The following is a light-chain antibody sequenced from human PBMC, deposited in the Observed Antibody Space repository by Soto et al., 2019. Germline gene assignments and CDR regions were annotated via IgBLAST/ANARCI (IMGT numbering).Light chain of an antibody. J-gene: IGKJ1*01. CDR2: GAS. V-gene: IGKV3-20*01. CDR3: QQYGSSPWT. CDR1: PSVSSSY. Sequence: EVVLTQSPGTLSLSQGERATLSCRASPSVSSSYLAWYQQKPGQAPRLLIDGASSRATGIPDRFSGSGSGTDFTLTISRLEPEDFAVYYCQQYGSSPWTFGQGTKVDIK.